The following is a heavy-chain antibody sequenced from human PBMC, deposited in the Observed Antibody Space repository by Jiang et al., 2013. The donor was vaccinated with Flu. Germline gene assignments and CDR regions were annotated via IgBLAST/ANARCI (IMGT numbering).Heavy chain of an antibody. Sequence: QLVESGGGLVKPGGSLRLSCTASGFTFSSYSMNWARQAPGKGLEWVSSISSSSSYIYYADSVKGRFTISRDNAKNSLYLQMNSLRAEDTAVYYCARDLLGKRDYYYYGMDVWGQGTTVTVSS. CDR1: GFTFSSYS. CDR3: ARDLLGKRDYYYYGMDV. J-gene: IGHJ6*02. CDR2: ISSSSSYI. V-gene: IGHV3-21*01. D-gene: IGHD2-8*02.